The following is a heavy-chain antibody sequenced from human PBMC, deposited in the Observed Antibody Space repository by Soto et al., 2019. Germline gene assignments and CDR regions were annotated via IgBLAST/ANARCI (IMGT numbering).Heavy chain of an antibody. V-gene: IGHV3-48*03. Sequence: PGGSLRLSCAASGFTFISHEMNWVRQAPGKGLEWVSYINSDGTTIFYADSVKGRFTVSRDNAENSLSLQMNSLKTEDTAVYYCGDYYGSGSRYYGLDVWGQGTTVTVSS. CDR1: GFTFISHE. CDR2: INSDGTTI. CDR3: GDYYGSGSRYYGLDV. D-gene: IGHD3-10*01. J-gene: IGHJ6*02.